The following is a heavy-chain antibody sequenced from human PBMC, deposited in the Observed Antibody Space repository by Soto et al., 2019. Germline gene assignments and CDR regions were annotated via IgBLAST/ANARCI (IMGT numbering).Heavy chain of an antibody. CDR3: AGGIASAGSFDY. J-gene: IGHJ4*01. Sequence: PGGSLRLSCAASGFTVRSTYMSWVRQAPGMGLEWVSVIYSGGRTYYADSVKGRVTISRGNSKNTLYLQMNSMRADDTAVYYCAGGIASAGSFDYWGQGTLVTVS. V-gene: IGHV3-66*01. CDR2: IYSGGRT. D-gene: IGHD6-13*01. CDR1: GFTVRSTY.